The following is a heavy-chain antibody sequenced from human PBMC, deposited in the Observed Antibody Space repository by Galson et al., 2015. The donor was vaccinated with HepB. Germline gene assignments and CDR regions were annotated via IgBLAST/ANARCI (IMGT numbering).Heavy chain of an antibody. D-gene: IGHD2-15*01. J-gene: IGHJ6*02. CDR1: GYTFTSYY. CDR2: INPSGGST. V-gene: IGHV1-46*01. CDR3: ARDLWDIVVVVAATRPTYYYYGMDV. Sequence: SVKVSCKASGYTFTSYYMHWVRQAPGQGLEWMGIINPSGGSTSYAQKFQGRVTMTRDTSTSTVYMELSSLRSEDTAVYYCARDLWDIVVVVAATRPTYYYYGMDVWGQGTTVTVSS.